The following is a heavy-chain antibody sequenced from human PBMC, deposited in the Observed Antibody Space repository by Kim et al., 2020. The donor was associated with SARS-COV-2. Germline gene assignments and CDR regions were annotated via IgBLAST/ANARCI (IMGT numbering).Heavy chain of an antibody. CDR2: INHSGST. D-gene: IGHD6-13*01. Sequence: SETLSLTCAVYGGSFSGYYWSWIRQPPGKGLEWIGEINHSGSTNYNPSLKGRVTISVDTSKNQFSLKLSSVTAADTAVYYCARSRRSSSWNNYYYYYGMDVWGQGTTVTVSS. J-gene: IGHJ6*02. CDR1: GGSFSGYY. CDR3: ARSRRSSSWNNYYYYYGMDV. V-gene: IGHV4-34*01.